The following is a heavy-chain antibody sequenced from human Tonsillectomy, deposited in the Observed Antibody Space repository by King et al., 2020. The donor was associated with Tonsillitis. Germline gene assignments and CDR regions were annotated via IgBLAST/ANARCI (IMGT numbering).Heavy chain of an antibody. CDR3: ASDRFIYGHEALGDDAFVL. V-gene: IGHV5-51*01. CDR2: IYPGDSDT. J-gene: IGHJ3*01. Sequence: VQLVESGAEMKKPGESLKISCKGYGFTFTSYWIAWVRQLPGKGLEWMGFIYPGDSDTGYSPSFQGQVTISADNSIRTAYLQRSSLKAADTAMYYCASDRFIYGHEALGDDAFVLWGQGPRVTVPS. D-gene: IGHD5-18*01. CDR1: GFTFTSYW.